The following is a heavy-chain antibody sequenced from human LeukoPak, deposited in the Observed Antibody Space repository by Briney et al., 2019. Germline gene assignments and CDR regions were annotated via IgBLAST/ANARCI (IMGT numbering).Heavy chain of an antibody. V-gene: IGHV3-21*01. D-gene: IGHD3-10*01. CDR1: GFTFSSYH. Sequence: GGSLRLSCVVSGFTFSSYHMNWVRQAPGKGLEWVSSISRSSAYIYYADSVKGRFTISRDNAKNSLYLQMNSLRAEDTAVYYCASFPPYMVRTDAFDIWGQGTMVTVSS. CDR2: ISRSSAYI. CDR3: ASFPPYMVRTDAFDI. J-gene: IGHJ3*02.